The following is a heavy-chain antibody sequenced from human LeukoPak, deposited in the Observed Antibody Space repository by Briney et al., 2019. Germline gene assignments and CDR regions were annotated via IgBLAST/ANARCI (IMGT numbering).Heavy chain of an antibody. J-gene: IGHJ4*02. Sequence: GSLRLSCAASGFSFSNFAMSWIRQTTGKELEWVSVISGGSGRTFYADSVKGRFTISRDNSKNTLYLQMDSLRVEDTGVYYCAKDPFYGSGTYADYWGLGTLVSVSS. V-gene: IGHV3-23*01. CDR2: ISGGSGRT. CDR1: GFSFSNFA. CDR3: AKDPFYGSGTYADY. D-gene: IGHD3-10*01.